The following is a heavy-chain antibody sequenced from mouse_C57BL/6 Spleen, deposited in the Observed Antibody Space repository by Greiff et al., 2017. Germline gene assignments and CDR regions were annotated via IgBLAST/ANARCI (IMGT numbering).Heavy chain of an antibody. V-gene: IGHV5-4*01. D-gene: IGHD1-1*01. CDR2: ISDGGSYT. Sequence: EVKVVESGGGLVKPGGSLKLSCAASGFTFSSYAMSWVRQTPEKRLEWVATISDGGSYTYYPDNVKGRFTISRDNAKNNLYLQMSHLKSEDTAMYYCARDHELITTVQDYFDYWGQGTTLTVSS. J-gene: IGHJ2*01. CDR3: ARDHELITTVQDYFDY. CDR1: GFTFSSYA.